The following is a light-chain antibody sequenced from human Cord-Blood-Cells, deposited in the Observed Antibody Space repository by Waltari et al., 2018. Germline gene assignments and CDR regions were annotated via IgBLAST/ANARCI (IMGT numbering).Light chain of an antibody. CDR3: QSYDSSLSCSV. J-gene: IGLJ1*01. CDR1: SSNIGAGYD. V-gene: IGLV1-40*01. CDR2: GNS. Sequence: QSVLTLPPSVSGAPGQRDTISCTWSSSNIGAGYDVHWYQQLPGTAPKLLIYGNSNRPSGVRDRFSGSKSGTSASLAITGLQAEDEADYYCQSYDSSLSCSVFGTGTKVTVL.